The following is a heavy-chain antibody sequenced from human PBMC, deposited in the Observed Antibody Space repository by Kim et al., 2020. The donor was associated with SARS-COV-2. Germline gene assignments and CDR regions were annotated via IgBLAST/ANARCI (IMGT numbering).Heavy chain of an antibody. CDR2: IVVGSGNT. CDR1: GFTFTSSA. Sequence: SVKVSCKASGFTFTSSAVQWVRQARGQRLEWIGWIVVGSGNTNYAQKFQERVTITRDMSTSTAYMELSSLRSEDTAVYYCAAAVYYDSSGYYYVSGGARIYYYGMDVWGQGTTVTVSS. D-gene: IGHD3-22*01. J-gene: IGHJ6*02. V-gene: IGHV1-58*01. CDR3: AAAVYYDSSGYYYVSGGARIYYYGMDV.